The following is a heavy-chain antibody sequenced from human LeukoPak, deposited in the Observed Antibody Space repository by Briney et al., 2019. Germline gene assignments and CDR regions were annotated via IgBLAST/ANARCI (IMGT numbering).Heavy chain of an antibody. Sequence: SETLSLTCTVSGGSISSYYWSWIWQPPGKGLEWIGYIYYSGSTKYNPSLKSRVTISVDTSKNQFSLKLSSVTAADTAVYYCARDVRGSDAFDIWGQGTMVTVSS. D-gene: IGHD3-10*02. CDR1: GGSISSYY. CDR3: ARDVRGSDAFDI. CDR2: IYYSGST. V-gene: IGHV4-59*01. J-gene: IGHJ3*02.